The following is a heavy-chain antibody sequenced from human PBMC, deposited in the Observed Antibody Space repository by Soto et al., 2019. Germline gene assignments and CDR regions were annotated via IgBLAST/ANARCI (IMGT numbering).Heavy chain of an antibody. V-gene: IGHV3-33*01. CDR3: ARKAYQPLLYRIQYDFDY. Sequence: QVQLVESGGGVVQPGRSLRLSCAASGFTFSSYGMHWVRQAPGKGLERVADICNDGSNKYYEDSVKGRFTISRDNSTNPLYLKMNSLRAEDTAVYYCARKAYQPLLYRIQYDFDYWGKGTLDTVSS. CDR2: ICNDGSNK. CDR1: GFTFSSYG. J-gene: IGHJ4*02. D-gene: IGHD2-2*02.